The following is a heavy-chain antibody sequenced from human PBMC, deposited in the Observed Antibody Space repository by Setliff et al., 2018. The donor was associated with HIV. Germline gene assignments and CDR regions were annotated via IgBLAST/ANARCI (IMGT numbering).Heavy chain of an antibody. CDR2: IYYSGST. D-gene: IGHD4-17*01. J-gene: IGHJ3*02. CDR1: GGSISSSSYY. Sequence: KASETLSLTCTVSGGSISSSSYYWGWIRQPPGKGLEWIGSIYYSGSTYYNPSLKSRVTISVDTSKNQFSLKLSSVTAADTAVYYCARQGDYGDYGGYAFDIWGQGTMVTVS. V-gene: IGHV4-39*01. CDR3: ARQGDYGDYGGYAFDI.